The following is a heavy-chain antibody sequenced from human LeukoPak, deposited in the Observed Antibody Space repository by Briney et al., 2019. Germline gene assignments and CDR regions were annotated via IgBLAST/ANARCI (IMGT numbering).Heavy chain of an antibody. CDR2: IKQNGSEK. V-gene: IGHV3-7*01. CDR1: GFTFSSYW. CDR3: AVVGAFYRSFDY. Sequence: GGSLRLSCAASGFTFSSYWMSWVRQAPGKGLEWVANIKQNGSEKYYVDSVKGRFTISRGNAKNSLYLQMNSLRAEDTAVYYCAVVGAFYRSFDYWGQGTLVTVSS. J-gene: IGHJ4*02. D-gene: IGHD1-26*01.